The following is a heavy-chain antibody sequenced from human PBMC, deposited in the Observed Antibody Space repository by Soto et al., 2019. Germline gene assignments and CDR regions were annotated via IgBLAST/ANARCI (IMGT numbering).Heavy chain of an antibody. CDR2: IHHSGST. J-gene: IGHJ3*02. D-gene: IGHD3-10*02. CDR3: ATIIVVASTMWDDAFDI. Sequence: QVQLQQWGTGQLKSSETLSLTCAVNGGSFSGYYWSWIRQPPGKGLEWIGEIHHSGSTNYNQSRKSRVTISLDPSKNQFSLKLSSVTAADTAVYYCATIIVVASTMWDDAFDIWRQVTMVTVSS. CDR1: GGSFSGYY. V-gene: IGHV4-34*01.